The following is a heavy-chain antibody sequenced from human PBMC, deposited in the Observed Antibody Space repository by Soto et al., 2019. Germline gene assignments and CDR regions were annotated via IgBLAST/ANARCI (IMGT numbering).Heavy chain of an antibody. CDR3: AKGYCSGGDCYRALLDY. J-gene: IGHJ4*02. CDR2: IRGSGDRT. V-gene: IGHV3-23*01. CDR1: GFTFSSYA. Sequence: GGSLRLSCAASGFTFSSYAMSWVRQAPGKGLEWVSAIRGSGDRTYYADPVKGRFTISRDNSKNTVNLQMNSLRAEDTAVYYCAKGYCSGGDCYRALLDYWGQGTLVTVSS. D-gene: IGHD2-15*01.